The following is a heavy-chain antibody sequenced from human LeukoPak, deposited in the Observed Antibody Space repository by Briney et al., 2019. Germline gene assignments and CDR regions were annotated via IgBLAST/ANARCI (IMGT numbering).Heavy chain of an antibody. CDR2: IYHSGST. V-gene: IGHV4-59*01. CDR3: VRLRWELLAPDFDH. D-gene: IGHD2-15*01. J-gene: IGHJ4*02. CDR1: TDSTNIYY. Sequence: SETLSLTCSVSTDSTNIYYWSWLRQSPGKGLEWIGHIYHSGSTDYNPSFKSRVTISIDMSKKEFSLKLTSVTVADTAMYYCVRLRWELLAPDFDHWGQGAFVIVSS.